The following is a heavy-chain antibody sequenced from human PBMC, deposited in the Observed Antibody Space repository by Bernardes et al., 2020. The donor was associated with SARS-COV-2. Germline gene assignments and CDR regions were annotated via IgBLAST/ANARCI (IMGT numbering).Heavy chain of an antibody. J-gene: IGHJ4*02. CDR2: IYYSGNT. D-gene: IGHD2-2*01. CDR3: ARYQPVTRLFDY. Sequence: SETLSLTCTVSGASVEHYYWSWIRQPPGKGMEWIGYIYYSGNTRRTEYNPSVKSRVTISVDMFTNLFSLQLNSLTAADSALYYCARYQPVTRLFDYWGQGTLVAVSS. CDR1: GASVEHYY. V-gene: IGHV4-59*02.